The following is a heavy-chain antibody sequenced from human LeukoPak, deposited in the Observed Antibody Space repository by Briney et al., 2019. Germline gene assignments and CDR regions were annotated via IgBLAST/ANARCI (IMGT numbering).Heavy chain of an antibody. V-gene: IGHV3-48*01. D-gene: IGHD3-10*01. J-gene: IGHJ4*02. CDR3: AGRFGGCGRFDY. Sequence: GGSLRLSCAASGLTFSSYSMNWVRQAPGKGLEWVSYISSTGSTIYYADSVKGRFTISRDNAKNSLYLQMNSLRAEDTAVYNCAGRFGGCGRFDYWGQGTLVTVSS. CDR2: ISSTGSTI. CDR1: GLTFSSYS.